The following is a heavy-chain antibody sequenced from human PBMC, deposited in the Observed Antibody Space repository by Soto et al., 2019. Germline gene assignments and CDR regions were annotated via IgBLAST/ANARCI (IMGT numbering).Heavy chain of an antibody. D-gene: IGHD3-22*01. CDR1: GFTFSSYA. CDR3: AKGTYYYDSSGYFPDY. V-gene: IGHV3-23*01. CDR2: ISGSGGST. Sequence: EVQLLESGGGLVQPGGSLRLSCAASGFTFSSYAMSWVRQAPGKGLEWVSAISGSGGSTYYADSVKGRFTISRDNSKNTLYLQMNSLRAEDTAVYYCAKGTYYYDSSGYFPDYWGQGTLVTVSS. J-gene: IGHJ4*02.